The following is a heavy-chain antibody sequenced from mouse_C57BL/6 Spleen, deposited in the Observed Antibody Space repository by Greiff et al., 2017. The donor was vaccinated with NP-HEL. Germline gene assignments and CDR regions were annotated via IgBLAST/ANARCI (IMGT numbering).Heavy chain of an antibody. J-gene: IGHJ3*01. CDR2: IDPSDSYT. Sequence: VQLQQPGAELVKPGASVKLSCKASGYTFTSYWMQWVKQRPGQGLEWIGEIDPSDSYTNYNQKFKGKATLTVDTSSSTAYMQLSSLTSEDSAVYYCAREGLLRMFAYWGQGTLVTVSA. CDR1: GYTFTSYW. D-gene: IGHD2-3*01. V-gene: IGHV1-50*01. CDR3: AREGLLRMFAY.